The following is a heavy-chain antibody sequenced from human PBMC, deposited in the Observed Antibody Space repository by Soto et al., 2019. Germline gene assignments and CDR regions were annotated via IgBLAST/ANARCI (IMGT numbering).Heavy chain of an antibody. CDR2: IYPGDSDT. CDR3: ARPTDYRYCSGGSCYSDGYYGMDV. D-gene: IGHD2-15*01. CDR1: GYSFTSYW. Sequence: PGESLKISCKGSGYSFTSYWIGWVRQMPGKGLEWMGIIYPGDSDTRYSPSFQGQVTISADKSISTAYLQWSSLKASDTAMYYCARPTDYRYCSGGSCYSDGYYGMDVWGQGNTVTVSS. J-gene: IGHJ6*02. V-gene: IGHV5-51*01.